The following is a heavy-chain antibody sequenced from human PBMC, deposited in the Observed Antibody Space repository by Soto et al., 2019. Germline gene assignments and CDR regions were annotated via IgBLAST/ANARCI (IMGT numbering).Heavy chain of an antibody. Sequence: PSETLSLTCTVSGGSISSGDYYWSWIRQPPGKGLEWIGYIYYSGSTYYNPSLKSRVTISVDTSKNQFSLKLSSVTAADTAVYYCAREGLQQQLGLFDYWGQGTLVTVSS. CDR2: IYYSGST. V-gene: IGHV4-30-4*01. D-gene: IGHD6-13*01. J-gene: IGHJ4*02. CDR1: GGSISSGDYY. CDR3: AREGLQQQLGLFDY.